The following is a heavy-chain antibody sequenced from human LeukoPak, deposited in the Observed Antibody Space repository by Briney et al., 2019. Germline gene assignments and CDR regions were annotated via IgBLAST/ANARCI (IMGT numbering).Heavy chain of an antibody. D-gene: IGHD1-26*01. J-gene: IGHJ4*02. CDR2: IRSKANSYAT. Sequence: GGSLRLSCAAPGFTFSGSAMHWVRQASGKGLEWVGRIRSKANSYATAYAASVKGRFTISRDDSKNTAYLQMNSLKTEDTAVYYCTRHWITRGSSEYYFDYWGQGTLVTVSS. CDR1: GFTFSGSA. CDR3: TRHWITRGSSEYYFDY. V-gene: IGHV3-73*01.